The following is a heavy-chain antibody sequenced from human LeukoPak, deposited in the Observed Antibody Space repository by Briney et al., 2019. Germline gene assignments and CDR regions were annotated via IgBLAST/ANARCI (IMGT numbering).Heavy chain of an antibody. CDR2: INQEESEK. Sequence: GGSLRLSCAVSGLTFRSYWMSWVRQAPGKGLEWVANINQEESEKYFVDSVKARFTISRDNAKNLMYLQMNTLRAEDTAVYYCARERDGRFFDYWGQGTLVTVPS. CDR3: ARERDGRFFDY. D-gene: IGHD5-24*01. CDR1: GLTFRSYW. V-gene: IGHV3-7*01. J-gene: IGHJ4*02.